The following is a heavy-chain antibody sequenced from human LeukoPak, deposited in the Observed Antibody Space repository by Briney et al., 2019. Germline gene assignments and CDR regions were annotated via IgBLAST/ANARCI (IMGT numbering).Heavy chain of an antibody. V-gene: IGHV1-8*01. CDR1: GYTFTSRN. J-gene: IGHJ4*02. CDR3: ARGEDIVATHHGLLAPAETQDDINNFDY. Sequence: ASVKVSCKASGYTFTSRNINWVRQAIGQGLEWMGWMKPNDGNTGYAQKLKGRVTMTGNTPISTAYLELRNLRSEDTAVYYCARGEDIVATHHGLLAPAETQDDINNFDYWGQGILVTVSS. D-gene: IGHD5-12*01. CDR2: MKPNDGNT.